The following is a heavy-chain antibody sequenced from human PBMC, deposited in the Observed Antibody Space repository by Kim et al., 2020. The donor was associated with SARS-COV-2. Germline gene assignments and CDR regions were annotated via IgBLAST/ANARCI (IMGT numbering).Heavy chain of an antibody. CDR2: ISSSGSTI. CDR1: GFTFSSYE. CDR3: ARAAPVPYSWGYFDY. D-gene: IGHD5-18*01. Sequence: GGSLRLSCAASGFTFSSYEMNWVRQAPGKGLEWVSYISSSGSTIYYADSVKGRFTISRDNAKNSLYLQMNSLRAEDTAVYYCARAAPVPYSWGYFDYWGQGTLVTVSS. V-gene: IGHV3-48*03. J-gene: IGHJ4*02.